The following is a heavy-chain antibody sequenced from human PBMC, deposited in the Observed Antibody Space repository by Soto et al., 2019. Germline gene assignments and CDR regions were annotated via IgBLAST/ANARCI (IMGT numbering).Heavy chain of an antibody. V-gene: IGHV3-7*01. CDR1: GFTFSSYW. Sequence: GGSLRLSCAASGFTFSSYWMSWVRQAPGKGLEWVANIKQDGSEKYYVDSVKGRFTISRDNAKNSLYLQMNSLRAADTAVYSCARDRDGGPLDYWGQGTLVTVSS. J-gene: IGHJ4*02. D-gene: IGHD4-17*01. CDR3: ARDRDGGPLDY. CDR2: IKQDGSEK.